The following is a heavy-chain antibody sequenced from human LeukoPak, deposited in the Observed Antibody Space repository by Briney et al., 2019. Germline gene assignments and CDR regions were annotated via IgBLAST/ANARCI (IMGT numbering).Heavy chain of an antibody. CDR1: GYTFSGYY. V-gene: IGHV1-2*02. CDR2: INPNTGGT. D-gene: IGHD3-10*01. CDR3: ARPLRVTMIRGAAFRASSDFDP. Sequence: ASVKVSCKASGYTFSGYYIHWVRQAPGQGLEWMGWINPNTGGTKYAQRFQDRVNMTRDTSISTAYMEVSRLRYDDTAVYYCARPLRVTMIRGAAFRASSDFDPWGQGTLVTVSS. J-gene: IGHJ5*02.